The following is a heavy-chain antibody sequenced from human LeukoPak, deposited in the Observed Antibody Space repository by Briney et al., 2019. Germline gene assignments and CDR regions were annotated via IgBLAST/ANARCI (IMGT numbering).Heavy chain of an antibody. CDR1: GGSISSYY. V-gene: IGHV4-59*01. CDR3: ARSLWFGEGGFWFDP. D-gene: IGHD3-10*01. Sequence: SETLSLTCTVSGGSISSYYWIWIRQPPGKGPEWIRYIYYSGSTNYNPSLKSRVTISVDTSKNQFSLKLSSVTAADTAVYYCARSLWFGEGGFWFDPWGQGTLVTVSS. CDR2: IYYSGST. J-gene: IGHJ5*02.